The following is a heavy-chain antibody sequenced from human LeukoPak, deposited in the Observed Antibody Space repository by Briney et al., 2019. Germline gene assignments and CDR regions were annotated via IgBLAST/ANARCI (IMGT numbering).Heavy chain of an antibody. CDR1: GFTFSSYA. CDR2: ISGSGGST. J-gene: IGHJ4*02. CDR3: AKDRSSSWYVALDY. V-gene: IGHV3-23*01. Sequence: GGSLRLSCAASGFTFSSYAMSWVRQAPGKGLEWVSAISGSGGSTYYAGSVKGRFTISRDNSKNTLYLQMNSLRAEDTAVYYCAKDRSSSWYVALDYWGQGTLVTVSS. D-gene: IGHD6-13*01.